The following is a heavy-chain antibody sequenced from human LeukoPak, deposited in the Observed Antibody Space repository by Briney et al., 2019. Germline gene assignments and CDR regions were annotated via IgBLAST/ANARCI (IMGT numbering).Heavy chain of an antibody. CDR1: GFTFSSYA. Sequence: QPGGSLRLSCAASGFTFSSYAMHWVRQAPGKGLEYVAVISYDGGNKYYADSVNGRFTISRDNSKHTLYLQMNSPRAEDTAVYYCARDIGGAVAAPSYWGQGTLVTVSS. D-gene: IGHD6-19*01. CDR2: ISYDGGNK. V-gene: IGHV3-30*04. CDR3: ARDIGGAVAAPSY. J-gene: IGHJ4*02.